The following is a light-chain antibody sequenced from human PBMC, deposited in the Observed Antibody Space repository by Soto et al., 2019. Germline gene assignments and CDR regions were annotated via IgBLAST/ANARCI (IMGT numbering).Light chain of an antibody. V-gene: IGKV1-9*01. CDR1: QGISSY. J-gene: IGKJ2*01. CDR3: QQLHRYPRT. Sequence: IQLTQSPSFLSASVGDRVTITCRASQGISSYLAWYQQRPGKAPKLLIYAASTLQSGDPSRFSGSGSGTEFTLTISSQQPEDFATFYCQQLHRYPRTFRQGTKLEI. CDR2: AAS.